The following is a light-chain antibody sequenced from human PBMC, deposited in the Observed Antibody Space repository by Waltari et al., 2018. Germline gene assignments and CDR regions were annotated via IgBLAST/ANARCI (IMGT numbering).Light chain of an antibody. CDR1: SSDVGGYNY. V-gene: IGLV2-14*03. J-gene: IGLJ2*01. CDR3: SSYTSSSTKV. Sequence: QSALTQPASVSGSPGQSITISCTGTSSDVGGYNYVSWYQQHPGKAPKLMIDDVSNRPSGVSNRVSGSKSGNTASLTISGLQAEDEADYYCSSYTSSSTKVFGGGTKLTVL. CDR2: DVS.